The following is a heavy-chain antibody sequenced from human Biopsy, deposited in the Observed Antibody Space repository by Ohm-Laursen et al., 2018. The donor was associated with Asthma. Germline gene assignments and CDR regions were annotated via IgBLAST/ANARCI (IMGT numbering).Heavy chain of an antibody. CDR3: AREVSTVDYGYYYFAMDV. D-gene: IGHD4-17*01. CDR1: GGTFRTYA. V-gene: IGHV1-69*01. CDR2: IIPMYGVP. J-gene: IGHJ6*02. Sequence: SSVKVSCKASGGTFRTYAFNWVRQAPGQGLEWMGGIIPMYGVPKVAQKFQGRVTITADESTSSAYMELSSLTSEDSAVYYCAREVSTVDYGYYYFAMDVWGQGTPVAVSS.